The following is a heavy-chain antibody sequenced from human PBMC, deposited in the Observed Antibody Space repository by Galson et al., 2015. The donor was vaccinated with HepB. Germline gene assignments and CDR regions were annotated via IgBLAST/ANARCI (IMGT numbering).Heavy chain of an antibody. CDR3: ARQAKEENCSGGSCYSLGGMGY. D-gene: IGHD2-15*01. J-gene: IGHJ4*02. CDR1: GGTFSSYT. Sequence: SVKVSCKASGGTFSSYTISWVRQAPGQGLEWMGRIIPILGIANYAQKFQGRVTITADKSTSTAYMELSSLRSEDTAVYYCARQAKEENCSGGSCYSLGGMGYWGPGTLVTVSS. V-gene: IGHV1-69*02. CDR2: IIPILGIA.